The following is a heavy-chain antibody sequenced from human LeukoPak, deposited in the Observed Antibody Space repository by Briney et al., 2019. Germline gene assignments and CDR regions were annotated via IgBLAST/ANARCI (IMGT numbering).Heavy chain of an antibody. CDR2: ISGDGDNT. J-gene: IGHJ4*02. CDR1: GFTLDDYV. D-gene: IGHD4/OR15-4a*01. V-gene: IGHV3-43*02. CDR3: ARDPSYGDK. Sequence: GGSLRLSCVASGFTLDDYVLHWVRQAPGKGLEWISLISGDGDNTYYADSVKGRFTISRDNAKNSVYLQMNSLRAEDTAVYYCARDPSYGDKWGQGTLVTVSS.